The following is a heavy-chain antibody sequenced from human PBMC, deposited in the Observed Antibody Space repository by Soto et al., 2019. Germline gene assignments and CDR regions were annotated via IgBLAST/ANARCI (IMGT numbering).Heavy chain of an antibody. CDR3: ARARVVPAALLGKGYWFDP. V-gene: IGHV1-8*01. J-gene: IGHJ5*02. Sequence: QVQLVQSGAEVKKPGASVKVSCKASGYTFTSYDINWVRQATGQGLELMGWMNPNSGNTGYAQKFQGRVTMTRHTSLSKGYMELSSLRSEDTAVYYCARARVVPAALLGKGYWFDPWGQGTLVTVSS. CDR1: GYTFTSYD. CDR2: MNPNSGNT. D-gene: IGHD2-2*01.